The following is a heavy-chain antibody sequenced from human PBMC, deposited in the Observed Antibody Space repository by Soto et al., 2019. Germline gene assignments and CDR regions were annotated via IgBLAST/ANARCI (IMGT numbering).Heavy chain of an antibody. V-gene: IGHV3-23*01. Sequence: EVQLLESGGDLVQPGGSLRLSCAASGFAFSPNAMAWVRQAPGRGLEWVSSIEGSKTIYADSVKGRFTISRDIAKNTLYLQMNSLRAEDTAIYYFAKDLLGYGCDHWGQGTLVTVSS. CDR2: IEGSKT. J-gene: IGHJ4*02. D-gene: IGHD5-18*01. CDR1: GFAFSPNA. CDR3: AKDLLGYGCDH.